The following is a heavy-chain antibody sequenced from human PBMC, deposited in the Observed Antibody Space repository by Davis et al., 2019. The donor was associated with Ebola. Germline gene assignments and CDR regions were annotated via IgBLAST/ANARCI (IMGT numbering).Heavy chain of an antibody. V-gene: IGHV3-48*04. CDR2: ISSSGSTI. J-gene: IGHJ4*02. Sequence: PGGSLRLSCAASGFTFSSYSMNWVRQAPGKGLEWVSYISSSGSTIYYADSVKGRFTISRDNAKNSLYLQMNSLRAEDTAVYYCARDAILDDSSSGNFDYWGQGTLVTVSS. CDR1: GFTFSSYS. CDR3: ARDAILDDSSSGNFDY. D-gene: IGHD6-6*01.